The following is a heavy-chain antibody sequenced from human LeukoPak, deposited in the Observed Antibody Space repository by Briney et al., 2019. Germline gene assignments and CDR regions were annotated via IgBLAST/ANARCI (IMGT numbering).Heavy chain of an antibody. D-gene: IGHD3-9*01. CDR2: INPNSGGT. CDR1: GYTFTGYY. CDR3: ARVTGYTIEDYFDY. Sequence: ASVKVSCKASGYTFTGYYMHWVRQAPGQGLEWMGWINPNSGGTNYAQKFQGRVTMTRDTSISTAYMELSRLRSDDTAVYYCARVTGYTIEDYFDYWGQGTLVTVSS. J-gene: IGHJ4*02. V-gene: IGHV1-2*02.